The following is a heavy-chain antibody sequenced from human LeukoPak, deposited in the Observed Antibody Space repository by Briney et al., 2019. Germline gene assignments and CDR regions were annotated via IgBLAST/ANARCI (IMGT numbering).Heavy chain of an antibody. J-gene: IGHJ5*02. CDR2: INPNSGGT. CDR3: AGACTNGVCYKSWFDP. V-gene: IGHV1-2*02. D-gene: IGHD2-8*01. Sequence: ASVKVSCKASGYTFTGYYMHWVRQAPGQGLEWMGWINPNSGGTNYAQKFQGRVTMTRDTSISTAYMELSRLRSDDTAVYYCAGACTNGVCYKSWFDPWGQGTLVTVSS. CDR1: GYTFTGYY.